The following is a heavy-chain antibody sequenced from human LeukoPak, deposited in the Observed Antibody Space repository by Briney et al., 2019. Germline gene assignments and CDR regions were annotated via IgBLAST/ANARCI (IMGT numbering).Heavy chain of an antibody. CDR3: AREGDGDYVAVYY. V-gene: IGHV4-34*01. CDR2: INHSGST. CDR1: GGSFSGYY. J-gene: IGHJ4*02. D-gene: IGHD4-17*01. Sequence: SETLSLTCAVYGGSFSGYYWSWIRQPPGKGLEWIGEINHSGSTNYNPSLKSRVTISVDTSKNQFSLKLSSVTAADTAVYYCAREGDGDYVAVYYWGQGTPVTVSS.